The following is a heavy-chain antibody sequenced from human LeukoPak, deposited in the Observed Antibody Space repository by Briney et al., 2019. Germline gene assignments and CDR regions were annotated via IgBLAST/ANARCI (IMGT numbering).Heavy chain of an antibody. J-gene: IGHJ4*02. CDR2: IYSGGNT. V-gene: IGHV3-53*05. Sequence: GGSLRLSCVASGFTVSSSYMTWVRQAPGKGLDWVSVIYSGGNTYYADSVKGRFTISRDNSKNTLYLQMNSLRAEDTAVYYCAKALVYWGQGTLVTVSS. CDR3: AKALVY. CDR1: GFTVSSSY.